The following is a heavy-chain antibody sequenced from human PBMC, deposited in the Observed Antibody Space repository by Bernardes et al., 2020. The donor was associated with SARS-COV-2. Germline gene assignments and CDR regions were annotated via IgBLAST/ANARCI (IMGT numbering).Heavy chain of an antibody. V-gene: IGHV4-34*01. CDR2: INHSRGA. Sequence: SETLSLTCAVFGGSFSDYYWNWIRQTPGKGLEWIGEINHSRGATYNPSFESRVTLAVDTSNNRFSLNLRSVTAADTAIYYCARGGRRSTWPVGPPARRARHQPLDFWGQGTLVTVSS. CDR1: GGSFSDYY. D-gene: IGHD6-13*01. J-gene: IGHJ4*02. CDR3: ARGGRRSTWPVGPPARRARHQPLDF.